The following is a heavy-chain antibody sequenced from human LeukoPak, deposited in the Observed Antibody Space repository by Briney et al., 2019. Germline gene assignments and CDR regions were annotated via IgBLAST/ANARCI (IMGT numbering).Heavy chain of an antibody. Sequence: PGRSLRLSCAASGYTFSSYAMHRVRQAPGKGLEWVAVISYDGSNKYYADSVKGRFTISRDNSKNTLYLQMNSLRAEDTAVYYCASPIAVAGTLDYWGQGTLVTVSS. CDR3: ASPIAVAGTLDY. CDR1: GYTFSSYA. CDR2: ISYDGSNK. V-gene: IGHV3-30*04. J-gene: IGHJ4*02. D-gene: IGHD6-19*01.